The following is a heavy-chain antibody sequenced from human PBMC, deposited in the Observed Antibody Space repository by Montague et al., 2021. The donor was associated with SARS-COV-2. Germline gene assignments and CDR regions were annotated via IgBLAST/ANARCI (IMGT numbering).Heavy chain of an antibody. CDR1: GLIFNPYA. CDR3: AKALSGSWCGGNYHSGMDA. Sequence: SLRLSCAASGLIFNPYAMTWVRQAPGKGLEWVSVLCVSGGSTYYASPXNGLFTISSDNSKKTLYLQMTSLNADATAVYYCAKALSGSWCGGNYHSGMDAWGQGTTVTVSS. CDR2: LCVSGGST. J-gene: IGHJ6*02. V-gene: IGHV3-23*01. D-gene: IGHD3-10*01.